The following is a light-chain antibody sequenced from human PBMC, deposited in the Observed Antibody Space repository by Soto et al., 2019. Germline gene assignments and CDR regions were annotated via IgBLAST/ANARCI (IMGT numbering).Light chain of an antibody. CDR3: QTWGRGIVV. CDR1: SGHSTYA. Sequence: QPVLTQSPSASASLGTSVKLTCTLTSGHSTYAIAWLQQQPEKGPRYLMRLNSDGSHSKGAGIPDRFSGSSSGAERYLTISSLQSDDEADYYCQTWGRGIVVFGGGTKLTVL. J-gene: IGLJ2*01. V-gene: IGLV4-69*01. CDR2: LNSDGSH.